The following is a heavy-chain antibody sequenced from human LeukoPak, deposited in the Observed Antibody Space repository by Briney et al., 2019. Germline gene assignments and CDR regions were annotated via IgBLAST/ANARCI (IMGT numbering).Heavy chain of an antibody. J-gene: IGHJ4*02. V-gene: IGHV3-48*01. CDR3: AMGPYDFWSGYTSY. CDR1: GFTFSSYS. D-gene: IGHD3-3*01. CDR2: ISSSSSTI. Sequence: GGSLRLSCAASGFTFSSYSMNWVRQAPGKGLEWVSYISSSSSTIYYADSVKGRFTISRDNAKNSLYLQMNSLRAEDTAVYYCAMGPYDFWSGYTSYWDQGTLVTVSS.